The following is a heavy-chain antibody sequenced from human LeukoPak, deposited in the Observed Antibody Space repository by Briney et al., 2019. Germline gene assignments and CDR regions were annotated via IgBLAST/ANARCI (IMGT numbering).Heavy chain of an antibody. J-gene: IGHJ3*02. Sequence: GGSLRLSCAASGFTFSDYTMSWVRQAPGKGLEWVSTITYSGGSTYYADSVKGRFTISRDNSKNTLYLQMNSLRAEDTAVYYCARDMGELDAFDIWGQGTMVTVSS. CDR2: ITYSGGST. CDR3: ARDMGELDAFDI. V-gene: IGHV3-23*01. D-gene: IGHD3-16*01. CDR1: GFTFSDYT.